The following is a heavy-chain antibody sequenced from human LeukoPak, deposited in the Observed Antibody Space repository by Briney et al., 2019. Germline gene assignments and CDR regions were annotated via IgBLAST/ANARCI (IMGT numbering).Heavy chain of an antibody. CDR2: IYYSGST. J-gene: IGHJ4*02. CDR1: GGSISSYY. V-gene: IGHV4-59*01. D-gene: IGHD5-18*01. Sequence: SETLSPTCTVSGGSISSYYWSWIRQPPGKGLEWIGYIYYSGSTNYNPSLKSRVTISVDTSKNQFSLKLSSVTAADTAVYYCARDVGSYGIWGQGTLVTVSS. CDR3: ARDVGSYGI.